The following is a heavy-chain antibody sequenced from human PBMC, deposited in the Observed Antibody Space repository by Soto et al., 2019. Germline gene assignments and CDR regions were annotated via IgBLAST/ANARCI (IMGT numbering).Heavy chain of an antibody. CDR3: ASLSYCSSNSCYLPWRLYYYMDV. V-gene: IGHV4-39*01. Sequence: PSETPSLTSSFSGFSISGSIYYLGWIRQPPGKGLEWIGSIYYIGSTYYNPSLKSRVTISVDTSKNQFSLKLSSVTAADTAVYYCASLSYCSSNSCYLPWRLYYYMDVWGKGTTVTVSS. J-gene: IGHJ6*03. CDR1: GFSISGSIYY. CDR2: IYYIGST. D-gene: IGHD2-2*01.